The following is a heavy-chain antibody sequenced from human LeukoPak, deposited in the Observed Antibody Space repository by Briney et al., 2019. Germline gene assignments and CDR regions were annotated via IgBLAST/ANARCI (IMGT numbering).Heavy chain of an antibody. CDR2: IRYDGSNK. CDR1: GLSFSSYG. V-gene: IGHV3-33*01. Sequence: GRSLRLSCAVSGLSFSSYGTHWVRQAPGKGLEWVAVIRYDGSNKYYADSVTGRSSIARDNSKNTTWMRMSSVLADDTAIYYCAREEYSSTSTFDYWGQGTLVTVSS. CDR3: AREEYSSTSTFDY. J-gene: IGHJ4*02. D-gene: IGHD6-6*01.